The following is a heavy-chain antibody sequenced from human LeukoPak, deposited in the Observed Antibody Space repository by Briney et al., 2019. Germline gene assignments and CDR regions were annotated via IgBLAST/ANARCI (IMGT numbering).Heavy chain of an antibody. V-gene: IGHV4-34*01. CDR2: INHSGST. CDR1: GGSFSGYY. Sequence: SETLSLTCAVYGGSFSGYYWSWIRQPTGKGLEWIGEINHSGSTNYNPSLKSRVTISVDTSKNQFSLKLSSVTAADTAVYYCARDYYYGMDVWGKGTTVTVSS. J-gene: IGHJ6*04. CDR3: ARDYYYGMDV.